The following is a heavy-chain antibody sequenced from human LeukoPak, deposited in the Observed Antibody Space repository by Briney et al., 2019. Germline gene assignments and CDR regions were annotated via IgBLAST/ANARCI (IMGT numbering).Heavy chain of an antibody. CDR1: GYTFTSYG. CDR3: ARAAEPIVATIRPNYYYYYYMDV. V-gene: IGHV1-18*01. D-gene: IGHD5-12*01. CDR2: ISAYNGNT. J-gene: IGHJ6*03. Sequence: ASVKVSCKASGYTFTSYGISWVRQAPGQGLEWMGWISAYNGNTNYAQKLQGRVTMTTDTSTSTAYMELRSLRSDDTAVYYCARAAEPIVATIRPNYYYYYYMDVWGKGTTVTVSS.